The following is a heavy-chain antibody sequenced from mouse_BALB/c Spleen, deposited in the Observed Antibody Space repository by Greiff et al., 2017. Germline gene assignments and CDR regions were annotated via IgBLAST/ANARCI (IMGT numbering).Heavy chain of an antibody. CDR1: GFSLTSYG. D-gene: IGHD2-4*01. J-gene: IGHJ3*01. V-gene: IGHV2-4-1*01. Sequence: VQLQQSGPGLVQPSQSLSITCTVSGFSLTSYGVHWVRQSPGKGLEWLGVIWSGGSTDYNAAFISRLSISKDNSKSQVFFKMNSLQADDTAIYYCARNWGDYDYDEGFAYWGQGTLVTVSA. CDR2: IWSGGST. CDR3: ARNWGDYDYDEGFAY.